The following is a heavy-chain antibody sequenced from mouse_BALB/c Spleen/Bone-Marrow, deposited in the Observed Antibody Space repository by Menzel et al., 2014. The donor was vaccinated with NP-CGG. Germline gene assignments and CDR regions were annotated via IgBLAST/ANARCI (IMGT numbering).Heavy chain of an antibody. CDR1: GYPFSSYW. J-gene: IGHJ2*01. CDR2: IYPGDGET. Sequence: VQLQESGAELVRPGSSVKISCKASGYPFSSYWMNWVKQRPGQGLEWIRQIYPGDGETNYNGKFKGNATLTADKSSSTAYMQLISLSSEYSAVDFCAIKYGDYWGHSAPLTVSS. CDR3: AIKYGDY. V-gene: IGHV1-80*01. D-gene: IGHD2-10*02.